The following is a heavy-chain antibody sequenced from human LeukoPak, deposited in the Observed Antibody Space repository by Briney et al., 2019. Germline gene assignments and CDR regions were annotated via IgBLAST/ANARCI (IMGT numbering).Heavy chain of an antibody. Sequence: GGSLRLSCAVSGFTVSSSYMSWVRQAPGKGLEWVSVIYSGGTTYYADSVKGRFTISRDNSKNTLYLQMNSLRAEDTAVYYCARARSSIAAYDYWGQGTLVTVSS. CDR2: IYSGGTT. J-gene: IGHJ4*02. CDR3: ARARSSIAAYDY. V-gene: IGHV3-53*01. D-gene: IGHD6-6*01. CDR1: GFTVSSSY.